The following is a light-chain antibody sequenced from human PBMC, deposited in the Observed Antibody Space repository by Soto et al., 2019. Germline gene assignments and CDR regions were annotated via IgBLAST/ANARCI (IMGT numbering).Light chain of an antibody. J-gene: IGKJ1*01. Sequence: AIQMTQSPSSLSASVGDRVTITCRASQAIRNDLGWYQQKPGKAPRLLIYAISSLHSGVPSRFSGSGSGTDFTLTISSLQPEDFATYYCLQDNNYPWTFGQRTKVDIK. CDR1: QAIRND. CDR2: AIS. V-gene: IGKV1-6*01. CDR3: LQDNNYPWT.